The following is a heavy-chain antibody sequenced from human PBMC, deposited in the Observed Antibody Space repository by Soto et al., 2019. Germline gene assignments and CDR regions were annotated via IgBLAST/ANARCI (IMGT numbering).Heavy chain of an antibody. Sequence: SETLSLTCAVYGGSFSGYYWSLIRQPPGKGLEWIGEINHSGSTNYNPSLKSRVTISVDTSKNQFSLKLSSVTAADTAVYYRARGGSYGETDFEYWGQGTLVAVSS. J-gene: IGHJ4*02. CDR1: GGSFSGYY. CDR2: INHSGST. V-gene: IGHV4-34*01. CDR3: ARGGSYGETDFEY. D-gene: IGHD1-26*01.